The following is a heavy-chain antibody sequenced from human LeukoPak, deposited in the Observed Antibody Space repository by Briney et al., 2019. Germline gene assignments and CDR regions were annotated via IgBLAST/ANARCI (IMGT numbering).Heavy chain of an antibody. V-gene: IGHV3-23*01. J-gene: IGHJ5*02. CDR3: AKGLSMYYYGSGSFQSTP. Sequence: GGSLRLSCAASGFTFSSYAMSWVRQAPGKGQEWVSAISGSGGSTYYADSVKGRFTISRDNSKNTLYLQMNSLRAEDTAVYYCAKGLSMYYYGSGSFQSTPWGQGTLVTVSS. CDR1: GFTFSSYA. D-gene: IGHD3-10*01. CDR2: ISGSGGST.